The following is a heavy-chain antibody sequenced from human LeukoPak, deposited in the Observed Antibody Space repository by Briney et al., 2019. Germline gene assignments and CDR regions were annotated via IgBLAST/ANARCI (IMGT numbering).Heavy chain of an antibody. Sequence: PSETLSLTCTVFGGSISSSSYYWGWIRQHPGMGLEWIGSIYYSGSTYYNPSLKSRVTISVDTSKNQFSLKLSSVTAADTAVYYCARSVVPAAAPDYWGQGTLVTVSS. CDR3: ARSVVPAAAPDY. V-gene: IGHV4-39*01. CDR2: IYYSGST. J-gene: IGHJ4*02. CDR1: GGSISSSSYY. D-gene: IGHD2-2*01.